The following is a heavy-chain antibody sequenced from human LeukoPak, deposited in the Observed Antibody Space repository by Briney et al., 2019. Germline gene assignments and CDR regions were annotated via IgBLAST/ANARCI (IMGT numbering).Heavy chain of an antibody. J-gene: IGHJ4*02. CDR3: ARGPGPKRITIFGVATRGGSDY. CDR2: INHSGST. CDR1: GFTFSSYA. Sequence: GSLRLSCAASGFTFSSYAMSWVRQAPGKGLEWIGEINHSGSTNYNPSLKSRVTISVDTSKNQFSLKLSSVTAADTAVYYCARGPGPKRITIFGVATRGGSDYWGQGTLVTVSS. V-gene: IGHV4-34*01. D-gene: IGHD3-3*01.